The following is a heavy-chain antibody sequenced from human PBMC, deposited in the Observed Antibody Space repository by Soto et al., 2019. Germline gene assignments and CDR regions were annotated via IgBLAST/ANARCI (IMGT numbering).Heavy chain of an antibody. D-gene: IGHD2-21*01. V-gene: IGHV4-31*03. CDR2: IHYSGST. CDR3: AREGCGGECYPSHHYWYFDL. J-gene: IGHJ2*01. Sequence: QVQLQESGPGLVKPSQTLSLTCSVSGGSISSGGYYWGWIRQHPGKGLEWIGYIHYSGSTYYSPSLKSRVTISADTSKSELSLKLGTVTAADTAVYYCAREGCGGECYPSHHYWYFDLWGRGTLVTVSS. CDR1: GGSISSGGYY.